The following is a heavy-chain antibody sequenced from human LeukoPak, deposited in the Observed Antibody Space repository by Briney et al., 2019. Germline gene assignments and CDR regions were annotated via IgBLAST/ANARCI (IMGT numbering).Heavy chain of an antibody. V-gene: IGHV4-59*01. CDR1: GGSISPYS. CDR2: ISYSGNT. Sequence: PSETLSLTCTVSGGSISPYSWSWIRQPPGEGLEWIGYISYSGNTDYNPSLKSRVTISLDTSKNQFSLKLSSVTAADTAVYYCARSRLFGVITPLYYWGQGTLVTVSS. D-gene: IGHD3-3*01. CDR3: ARSRLFGVITPLYY. J-gene: IGHJ4*02.